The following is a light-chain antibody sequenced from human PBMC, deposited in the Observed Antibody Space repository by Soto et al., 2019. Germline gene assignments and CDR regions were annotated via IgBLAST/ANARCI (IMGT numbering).Light chain of an antibody. CDR2: GAS. J-gene: IGKJ2*01. V-gene: IGKV3-20*01. CDR1: QSVSSSY. CDR3: QQYGSSPVT. Sequence: EIVLTQSPGTLSLSPGERATLSCRASQSVSSSYLAWYQQKPGQAPRLLIYGASSRATGIPDRFSGSGSGTDCTLTISRLEPEDFEVYYCQQYGSSPVTFGQGTKLEI.